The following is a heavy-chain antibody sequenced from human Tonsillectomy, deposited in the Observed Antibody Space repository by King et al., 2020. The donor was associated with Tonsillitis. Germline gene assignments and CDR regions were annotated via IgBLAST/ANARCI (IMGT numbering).Heavy chain of an antibody. CDR2: ISYDGDNK. CDR1: GFTFSNYA. V-gene: IGHV3-30*04. Sequence: VQLVESGGGVVQPGRSLRLSCAASGFTFSNYAMHWVRQAPGKGLEWVAVISYDGDNKYYADSVKGRFTISRDNSKNTLYLQMNSLRGEDTAVYFCTRVGYPSARYANYSYGMDVWGQGTAVTVSS. J-gene: IGHJ6*02. D-gene: IGHD6-19*01. CDR3: TRVGYPSARYANYSYGMDV.